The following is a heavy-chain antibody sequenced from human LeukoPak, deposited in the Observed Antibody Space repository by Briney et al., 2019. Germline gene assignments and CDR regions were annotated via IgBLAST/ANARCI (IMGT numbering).Heavy chain of an antibody. J-gene: IGHJ6*02. CDR3: AKDPRDYYYYGMDV. V-gene: IGHV3-9*01. CDR1: GFTFDDYA. Sequence: PGGSLRLSCATSGFTFDDYAMHWVRHAPGKGLEWVSGISWNSGSIGYADSVKGRFTISRDNAKNSLYLQMNSLRAEDTALYYCAKDPRDYYYYGMDVWGQGTTVTVSS. CDR2: ISWNSGSI.